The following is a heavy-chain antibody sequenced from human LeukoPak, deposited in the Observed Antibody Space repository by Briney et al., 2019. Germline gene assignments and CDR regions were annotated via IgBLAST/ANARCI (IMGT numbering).Heavy chain of an antibody. CDR2: IYYSGST. CDR1: GGSISSYY. V-gene: IGHV4-59*01. J-gene: IGHJ4*02. Sequence: SETLSLTCTVSGGSISSYYWSWIRQPPGKGLEWIGYIYYSGSTNYNPSLKSRVTISVDTSKNQFSLKLSSVTAADTAVYYCARAVLTYYYDSSGYLYYFDYWGQGTLVTVSS. D-gene: IGHD3-22*01. CDR3: ARAVLTYYYDSSGYLYYFDY.